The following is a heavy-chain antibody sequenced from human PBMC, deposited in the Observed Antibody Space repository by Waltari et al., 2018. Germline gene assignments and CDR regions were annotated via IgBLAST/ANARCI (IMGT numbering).Heavy chain of an antibody. D-gene: IGHD1-26*01. CDR1: GYPFTSYD. CDR2: MNPNSGNT. CDR3: AREAAGATPFDY. J-gene: IGHJ4*02. Sequence: VQLVQSGAEVKKTGASVKVSCKASGYPFTSYDIHWVQQSTGQGLEWMGWMNPNSGNTRYAQKFQGRVTMTRNTSISTAYMELSSLRSEDTAVYYCAREAAGATPFDYWGQGTLVTVSS. V-gene: IGHV1-8*01.